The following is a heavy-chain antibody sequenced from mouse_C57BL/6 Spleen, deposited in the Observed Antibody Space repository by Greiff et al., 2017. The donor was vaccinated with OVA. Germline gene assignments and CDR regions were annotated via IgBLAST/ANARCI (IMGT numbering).Heavy chain of an antibody. CDR1: GYTFTSYW. CDR3: GRVGDYGSFDY. J-gene: IGHJ2*01. CDR2: IHPNSGST. D-gene: IGHD1-2*01. V-gene: IGHV1-64*01. Sequence: QVQLQQPGAELVKPGASVKLSCKASGYTFTSYWMHWVKQRPGQGLEWIGMIHPNSGSTNYNEKFKSKATLTVDKSSSTAYMQLSSLTSEDSAVYYCGRVGDYGSFDYWGQGTTLTVSS.